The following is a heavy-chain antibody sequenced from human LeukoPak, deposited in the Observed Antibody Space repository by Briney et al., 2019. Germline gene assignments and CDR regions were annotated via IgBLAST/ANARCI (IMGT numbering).Heavy chain of an antibody. CDR3: AKDARGEDSRRPGIAAAGTSADLVY. J-gene: IGHJ4*02. CDR1: GFTFSSYG. Sequence: GGSLRLSCAASGFTFSSYGMHWVRQAPGKGLEWVAFIRYDGSNKYYADSVKGRFTISRDNSKNTLYLQMNSLRAEDTAVYYCAKDARGEDSRRPGIAAAGTSADLVYWGQGTLVTVSS. V-gene: IGHV3-30*02. D-gene: IGHD6-13*01. CDR2: IRYDGSNK.